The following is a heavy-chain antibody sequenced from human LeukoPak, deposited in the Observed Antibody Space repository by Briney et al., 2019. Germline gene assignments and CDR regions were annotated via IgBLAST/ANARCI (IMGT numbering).Heavy chain of an antibody. V-gene: IGHV4-4*07. D-gene: IGHD6-19*01. CDR3: ARDKRAVADHYYYYYYMDV. CDR2: IYTSGST. CDR1: GGSISSYY. J-gene: IGHJ6*03. Sequence: RSETLSLTCTVSGGSISSYYWSWIRQPAGKGLEWIGRIYTSGSTNYNPSLKSRVTMSVDTSKNQFSLKLSSVTAADTAVYYCARDKRAVADHYYYYYYMDVWGKGTTVTVSS.